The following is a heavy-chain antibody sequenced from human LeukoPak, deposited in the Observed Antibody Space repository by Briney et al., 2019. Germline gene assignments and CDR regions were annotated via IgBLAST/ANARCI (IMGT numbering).Heavy chain of an antibody. J-gene: IGHJ4*02. Sequence: GASVKVSCKASGYTFTTYGFSWVRQAPGQGLEWMGWISAYNGNTNYLQKLLGRITMTTDTSTNTANMELRSLTSDDTAVYYCARDHSSSGQLFDYWGQGTLVTVSS. V-gene: IGHV1-18*01. CDR3: ARDHSSSGQLFDY. CDR1: GYTFTTYG. CDR2: ISAYNGNT. D-gene: IGHD6-13*01.